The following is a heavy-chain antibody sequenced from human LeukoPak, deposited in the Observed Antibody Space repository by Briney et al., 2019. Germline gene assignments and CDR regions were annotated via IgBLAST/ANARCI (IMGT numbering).Heavy chain of an antibody. CDR2: IYYSGST. J-gene: IGHJ4*02. CDR3: ARRRNDGHSSSWYRGTYYFDY. V-gene: IGHV4-59*12. CDR1: GGSISTYY. Sequence: PSETLSLTCTVSGGSISTYYGNWIRQAPGKGLEWIGYIYYSGSTNYNPSLKSRVTISVDTSKNQFSLKLSSVTAADTAVYYCARRRNDGHSSSWYRGTYYFDYWGQGTLVTVSS. D-gene: IGHD6-13*01.